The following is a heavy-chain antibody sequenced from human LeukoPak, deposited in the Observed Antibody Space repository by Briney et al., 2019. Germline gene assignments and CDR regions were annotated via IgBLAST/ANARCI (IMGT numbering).Heavy chain of an antibody. D-gene: IGHD2-15*01. CDR1: GGSISSGGHS. J-gene: IGHJ4*02. V-gene: IGHV4-30-2*01. CDR3: ARVDCSGGSCYSGIDY. Sequence: PSQTLSLTCTVSGGSISSGGHSWSCIRQPPGKGLEWIGYIYHSGSGSTYYNPSLKSRVTISIDKSKNQFSLKLNSVTAADTAVYYCARVDCSGGSCYSGIDYWGQGTLVTVSS. CDR2: IYHSGSGST.